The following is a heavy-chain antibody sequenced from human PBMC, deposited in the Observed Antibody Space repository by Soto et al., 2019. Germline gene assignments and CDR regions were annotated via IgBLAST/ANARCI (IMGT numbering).Heavy chain of an antibody. J-gene: IGHJ4*02. V-gene: IGHV4-34*01. CDR2: ISQSGST. Sequence: SETLSLTCSIYSGSFSGFHWSWIRQPPGKRLEWIGEISQSGSTNYNPSLKSRVSISVDTSKNQVSLNLTSLTAADTAVYYCARAPKVSGSSQTRPDFWGQGALVT. CDR3: ARAPKVSGSSQTRPDF. D-gene: IGHD6-6*01. CDR1: SGSFSGFH.